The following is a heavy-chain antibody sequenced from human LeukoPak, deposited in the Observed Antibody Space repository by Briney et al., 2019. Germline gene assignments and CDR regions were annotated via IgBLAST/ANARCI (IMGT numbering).Heavy chain of an antibody. CDR1: GGSISSSSYY. V-gene: IGHV4-39*07. Sequence: PSETLSLTCTVSGGSISSSSYYWGWIRQPPGKGLEWIGSIYYSGSTYYNPSLKSRVTISVDTSKNQFSLKLSSVTAADTAVYYCARDLTPVWFDPWGQGTLVTVSS. CDR3: ARDLTPVWFDP. CDR2: IYYSGST. J-gene: IGHJ5*02.